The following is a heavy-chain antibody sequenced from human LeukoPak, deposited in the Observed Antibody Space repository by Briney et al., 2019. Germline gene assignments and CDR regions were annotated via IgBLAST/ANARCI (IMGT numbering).Heavy chain of an antibody. J-gene: IGHJ6*03. D-gene: IGHD2-2*01. CDR3: ARAVYCSSTSCSAAQLYYYYMDV. CDR2: IIPIFGTA. CDR1: GGTFSSYA. Sequence: SVKVSCKASGGTFSSYAISWVRQAPGQGLEWMGGIIPIFGTANYAQKFQGRVTITTDESTSTAYMELSSLRSEDTAVYYCARAVYCSSTSCSAAQLYYYYMDVWGKGTTVTVSS. V-gene: IGHV1-69*05.